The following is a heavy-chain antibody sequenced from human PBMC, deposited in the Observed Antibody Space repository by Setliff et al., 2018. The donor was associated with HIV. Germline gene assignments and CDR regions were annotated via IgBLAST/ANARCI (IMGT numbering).Heavy chain of an antibody. CDR1: GIAFNSGA. V-gene: IGHV3-30*04. CDR2: LSYGGSDE. J-gene: IGHJ4*02. CDR3: ARDQTSGWYRVADY. D-gene: IGHD6-19*01. Sequence: GGSLRLSCEASGIAFNSGAMHWVRQAPGKGLEWVAVLSYGGSDEYYGDSVKGRFTISRDIPKNTLYLQMNSLRAYDTAVYYCARDQTSGWYRVADYWGQGTLVTVSS.